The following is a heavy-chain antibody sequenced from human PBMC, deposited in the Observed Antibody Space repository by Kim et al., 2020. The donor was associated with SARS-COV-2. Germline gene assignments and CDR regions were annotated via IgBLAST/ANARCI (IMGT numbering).Heavy chain of an antibody. D-gene: IGHD3-3*01. Sequence: SETLSLTCTVSGGSISSGVYYWSWIRQHPGKGLEWIGYIYYSGSTYYNPSLKSRVTISVDTSKNQFSLKLSSVTAADTAVYYCARVTTIFGVVVSGFDYWGQGTLVTVSS. V-gene: IGHV4-31*03. J-gene: IGHJ4*02. CDR1: GGSISSGVYY. CDR2: IYYSGST. CDR3: ARVTTIFGVVVSGFDY.